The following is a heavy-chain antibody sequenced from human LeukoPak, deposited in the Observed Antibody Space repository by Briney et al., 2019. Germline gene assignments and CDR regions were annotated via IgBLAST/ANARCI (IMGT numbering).Heavy chain of an antibody. D-gene: IGHD3-10*01. CDR3: ARDKRFGPRHFDF. CDR1: GGSISGGGFY. Sequence: SETLSLTCTVSGGSISGGGFYWNWIRQTPGKGLEWIGYIYHSGSGNTNYNPSLKSRVTISADTSKNQFSLKLTSMTAADTAVYYCARDKRFGPRHFDFWGQGTLVTVSS. CDR2: IYHSGSGNT. V-gene: IGHV4-61*08. J-gene: IGHJ4*02.